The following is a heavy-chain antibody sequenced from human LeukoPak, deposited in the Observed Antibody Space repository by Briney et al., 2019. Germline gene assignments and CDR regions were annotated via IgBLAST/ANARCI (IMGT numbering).Heavy chain of an antibody. V-gene: IGHV3-33*08. CDR3: AREPPADYYDSSGYYPIDY. CDR2: IWYDGSNK. Sequence: GGSLRLSCAASGFTLSTFWMTWVRQAPGKGLEWVAVIWYDGSNKYYADSVKGRFTISRDNSKNTLYLQMNSLRAEDTAVYYCAREPPADYYDSSGYYPIDYWGQGTLVTVSS. J-gene: IGHJ4*02. D-gene: IGHD3-22*01. CDR1: GFTLSTFW.